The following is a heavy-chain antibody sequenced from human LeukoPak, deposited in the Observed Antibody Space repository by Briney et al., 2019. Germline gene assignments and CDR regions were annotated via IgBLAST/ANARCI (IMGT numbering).Heavy chain of an antibody. CDR2: VSGSGGST. Sequence: PGGSLRLSCAASRFTFSSYSMNWVRPAPGKGLEWGSAVSGSGGSTYYADSVKGRFTISRDNSKNTLFLQMNSLRAEDTAVYYCAKDRSCSGSSCNVGSWGQGTMVTVSS. D-gene: IGHD2-2*01. CDR3: AKDRSCSGSSCNVGS. CDR1: RFTFSSYS. V-gene: IGHV3-23*01. J-gene: IGHJ3*01.